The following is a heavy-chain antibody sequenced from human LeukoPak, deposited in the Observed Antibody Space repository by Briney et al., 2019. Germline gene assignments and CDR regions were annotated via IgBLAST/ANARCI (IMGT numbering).Heavy chain of an antibody. D-gene: IGHD3-22*01. J-gene: IGHJ4*02. CDR2: IQYDGNSK. CDR1: GFTFSTYG. V-gene: IGHV3-30*02. Sequence: GGSLRLSCAASGFTFSTYGMHWVRQAPGKGLEWVAFIQYDGNSKYYADSVKGRFTISRDNSKNTLYLQMNSLTTDDTAVYYCAKPPHNTGYYDCWSQGTLVTVSS. CDR3: AKPPHNTGYYDC.